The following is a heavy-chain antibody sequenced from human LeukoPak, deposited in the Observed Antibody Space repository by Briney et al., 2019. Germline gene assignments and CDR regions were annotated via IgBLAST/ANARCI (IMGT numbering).Heavy chain of an antibody. CDR2: ISAYNGNT. CDR1: GYTFTSYG. V-gene: IGHV1-18*01. CDR3: ARTGYCSSTSCYENYFDY. Sequence: ASVKVSCKASGYTFTSYGISWVRQAPGQGLEWMGWISAYNGNTNYARKLQGRVTMTTDTSTSTAYMELRSLRSDDTAVYYCARTGYCSSTSCYENYFDYWGQGTLVTVSS. J-gene: IGHJ4*02. D-gene: IGHD2-2*01.